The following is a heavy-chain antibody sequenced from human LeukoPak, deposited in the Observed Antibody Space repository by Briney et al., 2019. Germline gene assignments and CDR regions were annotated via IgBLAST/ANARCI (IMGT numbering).Heavy chain of an antibody. CDR2: IWYDGSNK. J-gene: IGHJ3*02. V-gene: IGHV3-33*01. Sequence: GGSLRLSCAASGFTFSSYGMHWVRQAPGKGLEWVSVIWYDGSNKYYADSVKGQFTISRDNSKNTLYLQMNSLRAEDTAVYYCARSLDCGGDCFNAFDIWGQETMVTVSS. CDR1: GFTFSSYG. CDR3: ARSLDCGGDCFNAFDI. D-gene: IGHD2-21*02.